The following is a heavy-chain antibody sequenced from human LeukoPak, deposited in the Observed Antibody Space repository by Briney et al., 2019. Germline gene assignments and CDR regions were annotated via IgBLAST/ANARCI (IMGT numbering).Heavy chain of an antibody. Sequence: GGSLRLSCAASGFTFSNFAMSWVRQAPGKGLEWVSAISGSGDATYYADSVKGRFTISRDNSKNTLYLQMNSLRAEDTAVYYCAKGGPFTYYYYGMDVWGQGTTVTVSS. CDR3: AKGGPFTYYYYGMDV. J-gene: IGHJ6*02. V-gene: IGHV3-23*01. CDR1: GFTFSNFA. CDR2: ISGSGDAT.